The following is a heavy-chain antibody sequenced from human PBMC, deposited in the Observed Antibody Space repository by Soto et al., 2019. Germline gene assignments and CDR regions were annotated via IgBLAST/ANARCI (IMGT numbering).Heavy chain of an antibody. J-gene: IGHJ5*02. CDR3: ARDLVVAADWFDP. Sequence: SVKVSCKASGGTFSSYTISWVRQAPGQGLEWMGRIIPILGIANYAQKFQGRVTITADTSTSTAYMELSSLRSEDTAVYYCARDLVVAADWFDPWGQGTLVTVSS. CDR1: GGTFSSYT. D-gene: IGHD2-15*01. CDR2: IIPILGIA. V-gene: IGHV1-69*04.